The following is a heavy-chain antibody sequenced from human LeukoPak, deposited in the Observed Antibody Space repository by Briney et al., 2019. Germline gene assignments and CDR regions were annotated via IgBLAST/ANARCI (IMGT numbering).Heavy chain of an antibody. D-gene: IGHD6-19*01. CDR2: ISSYNGNK. V-gene: IGHV1-18*01. CDR1: GYTFTSYG. Sequence: ASVKVSCKASGYTFTSYGMSWVRQAPGQGLEWMGWISSYNGNKNYAQKLQGRVTMTTDTSTSTAYMELRSLRSDDTAVYYCATSSSGWYEGDYWGQGTLVTVSS. CDR3: ATSSSGWYEGDY. J-gene: IGHJ4*02.